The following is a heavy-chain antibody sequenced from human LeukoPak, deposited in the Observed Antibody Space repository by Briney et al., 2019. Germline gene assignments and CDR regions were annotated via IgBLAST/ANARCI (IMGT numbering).Heavy chain of an antibody. Sequence: SVKVSCKASGSTFTDYYMHWVRQAPGQGLEWMGWISAYNGNTNYAQKLQGRVTMTTDTSTSTAYMELRSLRFDDTAVYYCARDFVYSSAWLLPWGQGTLVTVSS. D-gene: IGHD6-19*01. CDR3: ARDFVYSSAWLLP. V-gene: IGHV1-18*04. J-gene: IGHJ4*02. CDR2: ISAYNGNT. CDR1: GSTFTDYY.